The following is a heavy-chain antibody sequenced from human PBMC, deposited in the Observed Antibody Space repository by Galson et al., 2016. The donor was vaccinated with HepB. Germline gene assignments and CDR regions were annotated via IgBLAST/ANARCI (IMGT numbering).Heavy chain of an antibody. CDR2: VSGTGGTI. CDR1: GFTFKSFA. D-gene: IGHD2-15*01. CDR3: AKQTSLVERPPGHRIAYYFDH. J-gene: IGHJ4*02. Sequence: SLRLSCAASGFTFKSFAMIWVRQAPGKGLEWVSAVSGTGGTIYYADSVKGRFTISRDNSKNTLYLQMNSLRAGDTAIYYCAKQTSLVERPPGHRIAYYFDHWGQGTRVTVSS. V-gene: IGHV3-23*01.